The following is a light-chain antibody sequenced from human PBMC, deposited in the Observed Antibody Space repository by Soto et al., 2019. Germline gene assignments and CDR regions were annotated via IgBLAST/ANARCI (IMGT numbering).Light chain of an antibody. CDR3: CSYAGTNTFV. CDR2: EGN. Sequence: QSALTQPASVSGSPGQSITISCTGTSSDVGSYNLVSWYQQHPGKAPKLMIYEGNNRPSGVSNRFSGSKSANTASLTISGPQTEDEADYYCCSYAGTNTFVFGTGTKLTVL. CDR1: SSDVGSYNL. J-gene: IGLJ1*01. V-gene: IGLV2-23*01.